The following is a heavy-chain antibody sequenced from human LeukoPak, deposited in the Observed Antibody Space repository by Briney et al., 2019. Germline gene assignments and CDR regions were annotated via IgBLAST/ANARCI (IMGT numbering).Heavy chain of an antibody. D-gene: IGHD2-2*01. CDR1: GFSFSNYW. CDR3: AREAVPAGKDS. CDR2: INGDGSSR. V-gene: IGHV3-74*01. J-gene: IGHJ4*02. Sequence: GGSLRLSCAASGFSFSNYWMDWVRQAPGKGLVWVSRINGDGSSRGCADSVKGRFSISRDNAKNTLYLQMSSLRAEDTAVYYCAREAVPAGKDSWGQGTLVTVSS.